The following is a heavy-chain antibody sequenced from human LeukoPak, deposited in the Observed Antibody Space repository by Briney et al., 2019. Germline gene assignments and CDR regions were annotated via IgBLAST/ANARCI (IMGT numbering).Heavy chain of an antibody. CDR2: INPYNGNT. CDR3: ARDQHDHVWGSYRPYFDY. J-gene: IGHJ4*02. D-gene: IGHD3-16*02. Sequence: GASVTVSCKASGYTFTNYGISWVRQAPGQGLEWMGNINPYNGNTNYAQNLQGRVTMTTDTSTITAYMELRSLRSDDTAVYYCARDQHDHVWGSYRPYFDYWGQGTLVTVSS. V-gene: IGHV1-18*01. CDR1: GYTFTNYG.